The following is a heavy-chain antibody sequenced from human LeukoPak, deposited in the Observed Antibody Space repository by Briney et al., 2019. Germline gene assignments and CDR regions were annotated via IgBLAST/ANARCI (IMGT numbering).Heavy chain of an antibody. CDR3: ARGYTMVRGVIIYPTGFDY. Sequence: TSETLSLTCAVYGGSFSGYYWSWIRQPPGKGLEWIGEINHSGSTNYNPSLKSRVTISVDTSKNQFSLKLSSVTAADTAVYYCARGYTMVRGVIIYPTGFDYWGQGTLDTVSS. CDR1: GGSFSGYY. CDR2: INHSGST. D-gene: IGHD3-10*01. V-gene: IGHV4-34*01. J-gene: IGHJ4*02.